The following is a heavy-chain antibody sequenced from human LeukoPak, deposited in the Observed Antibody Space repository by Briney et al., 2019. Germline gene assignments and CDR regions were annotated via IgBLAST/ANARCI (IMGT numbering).Heavy chain of an antibody. CDR1: GFTFSSYA. Sequence: GGSLRLSCAASGFTFSSYAMSWVRQAPGKGLEWVSAISGSGDYTYYADSVKGRFTISRDNARNTLYLQMNSLRAEDTGVYYCARIASHSSSWYDGGYWGQGTLVTVSS. CDR2: ISGSGDYT. CDR3: ARIASHSSSWYDGGY. J-gene: IGHJ4*02. D-gene: IGHD6-13*01. V-gene: IGHV3-23*01.